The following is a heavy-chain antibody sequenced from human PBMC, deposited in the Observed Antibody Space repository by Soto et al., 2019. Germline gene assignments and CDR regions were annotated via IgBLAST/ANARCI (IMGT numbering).Heavy chain of an antibody. D-gene: IGHD3-22*01. Sequence: QVQLVQSGAEVKKPGSSVKVSCKASGGTFSSYAISWVRQAPGRGLEWMGGIIPIFGTANYAQKFQGRVTITADESTSTAYMELSSLRSEDTAVYYCAREGDYYDSSGYLAPFDYWGQGTLVTVSS. CDR3: AREGDYYDSSGYLAPFDY. V-gene: IGHV1-69*01. CDR2: IIPIFGTA. J-gene: IGHJ4*02. CDR1: GGTFSSYA.